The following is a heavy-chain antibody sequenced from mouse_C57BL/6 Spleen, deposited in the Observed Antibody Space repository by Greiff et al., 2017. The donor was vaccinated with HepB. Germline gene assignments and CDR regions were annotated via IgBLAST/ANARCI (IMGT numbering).Heavy chain of an antibody. V-gene: IGHV1-61*01. D-gene: IGHD2-2*01. Sequence: QVQLQQSGAELVRPGSSVKLSCKASGYTFTSYWMDWVKQRPGQGLEWIGNIYPSDSETHYNQKFKDKATLTVDKSSSTAYMQLSSLTSEDSAVYYCARFYGYDGYWGQGTTLTVSS. CDR2: IYPSDSET. CDR1: GYTFTSYW. CDR3: ARFYGYDGY. J-gene: IGHJ2*01.